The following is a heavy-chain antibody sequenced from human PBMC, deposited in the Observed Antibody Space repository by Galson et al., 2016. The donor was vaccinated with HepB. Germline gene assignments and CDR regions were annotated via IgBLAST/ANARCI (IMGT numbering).Heavy chain of an antibody. V-gene: IGHV4-30-2*01. CDR1: GGSVSSPGYS. J-gene: IGHJ4*01. D-gene: IGHD3-10*01. Sequence: TLSLTCDVSGGSVSSPGYSWTWVRQPPGRGLEWIGYTYHSATTYDNPSLKSRVTMSVDRSKNQFSLRLTSVTAADTAVYFCARAPAAGIFDCWGHGLLVIVSP. CDR3: ARAPAAGIFDC. CDR2: TYHSATT.